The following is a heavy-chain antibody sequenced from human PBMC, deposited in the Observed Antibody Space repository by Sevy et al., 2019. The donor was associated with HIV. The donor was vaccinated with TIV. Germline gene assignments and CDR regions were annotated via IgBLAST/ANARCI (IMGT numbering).Heavy chain of an antibody. CDR2: IYGSSGGT. J-gene: IGHJ3*02. Sequence: GGSLRLSCKPSGFTFISYAMSWVRQAPGKGLEWVSTIYGSSGGTYYAESVKGRFTISRDNSKNTLYLQMNSLRTEDTAVYYCAGGRYDSSGSFDAFDIWGQGTMVTVSS. CDR1: GFTFISYA. CDR3: AGGRYDSSGSFDAFDI. V-gene: IGHV3-23*01. D-gene: IGHD3-22*01.